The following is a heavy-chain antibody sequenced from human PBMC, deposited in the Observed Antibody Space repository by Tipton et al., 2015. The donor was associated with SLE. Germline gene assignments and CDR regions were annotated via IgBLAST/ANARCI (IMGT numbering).Heavy chain of an antibody. CDR1: GGSISSYY. J-gene: IGHJ4*02. D-gene: IGHD2-8*02. V-gene: IGHV4-59*12. CDR2: IYYSGST. Sequence: TLSLTCTVSGGSISSYYWSWIRQPPGKGLEWIGYIYYSGSTNYNPSLKSRVTISVDKSKNQFSLKLSSVTAADTAVYYCARGPIVLAYWGQGTLVTVSS. CDR3: ARGPIVLAY.